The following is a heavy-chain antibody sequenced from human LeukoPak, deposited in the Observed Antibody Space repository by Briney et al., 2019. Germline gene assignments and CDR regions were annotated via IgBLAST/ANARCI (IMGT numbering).Heavy chain of an antibody. J-gene: IGHJ4*02. Sequence: SETLSLTCTVSGGSISSGSYYWSWIRQPAGKGLEWIGRIYTSGSTNYNPSLKSRVTISVDTSKNQFSLKLSSVTAADTAVYYCARDGYSGDDGLWGQGTLVTVSS. V-gene: IGHV4-61*02. CDR1: GGSISSGSYY. CDR3: ARDGYSGDDGL. D-gene: IGHD5-12*01. CDR2: IYTSGST.